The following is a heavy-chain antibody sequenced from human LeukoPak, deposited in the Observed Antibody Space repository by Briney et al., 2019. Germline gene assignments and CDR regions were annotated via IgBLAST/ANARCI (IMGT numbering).Heavy chain of an antibody. Sequence: ASVKVSCKASGGTFSRYAINWVRQAPGQGLEWMGGIIPIFGTANYAQKFQGRVTITADESTSTAYMELSSLRSEDTAVYYCARGVGWVKSYYYGMDVWGQGTTVTVSS. J-gene: IGHJ6*02. CDR1: GGTFSRYA. CDR2: IIPIFGTA. V-gene: IGHV1-69*13. D-gene: IGHD3-16*01. CDR3: ARGVGWVKSYYYGMDV.